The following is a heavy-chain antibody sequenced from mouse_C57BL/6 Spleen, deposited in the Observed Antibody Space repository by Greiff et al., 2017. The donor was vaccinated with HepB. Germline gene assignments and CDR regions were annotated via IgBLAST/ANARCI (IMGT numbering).Heavy chain of an antibody. CDR3: ATGTGFDY. J-gene: IGHJ2*01. D-gene: IGHD4-1*01. CDR2: IYPSDSET. Sequence: QVQLQQPGAELVRPGSSVKLSCKASGYTFTSYWMDWVKQRPGQGLEWIGNIYPSDSETHYNQKFKDKATLTVDKSSSTAYMQLSSLTSEDSAVYYCATGTGFDYWGQGTTLTVSS. V-gene: IGHV1-61*01. CDR1: GYTFTSYW.